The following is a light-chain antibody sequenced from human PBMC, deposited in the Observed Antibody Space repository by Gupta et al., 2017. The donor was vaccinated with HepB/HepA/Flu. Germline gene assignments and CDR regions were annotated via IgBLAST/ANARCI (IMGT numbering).Light chain of an antibody. V-gene: IGLV1-40*01. J-gene: IGLJ3*02. CDR3: QSYDTSLSGSRV. CDR2: GNS. CDR1: SSNFGAGYD. Sequence: QSVLTQPPSVSGAPGQRVTISCTGSSSNFGAGYDAHWYQQVPGTAPKLLIYGNSNRPSGVPDRFSGSKSGTSASLVITGLQAEDEADYYCQSYDTSLSGSRVFGGGTKLTVL.